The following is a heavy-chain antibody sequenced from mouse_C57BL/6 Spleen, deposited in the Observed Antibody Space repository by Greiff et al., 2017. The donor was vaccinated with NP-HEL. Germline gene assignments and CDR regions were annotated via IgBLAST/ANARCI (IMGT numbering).Heavy chain of an antibody. CDR1: GYTFTDYN. CDR2: INPNNGGT. D-gene: IGHD1-1*01. J-gene: IGHJ2*01. Sequence: EVQLQQSGPELVKPGASVKIPCKASGYTFTDYNMDWVKQSHGKSLEWIGDINPNNGGTIYNQKFKGKATLTVDKSSSTAYMELRSLTSEDTAVYDSARYGSSYDLDYWGQGTTLTVSS. V-gene: IGHV1-18*01. CDR3: ARYGSSYDLDY.